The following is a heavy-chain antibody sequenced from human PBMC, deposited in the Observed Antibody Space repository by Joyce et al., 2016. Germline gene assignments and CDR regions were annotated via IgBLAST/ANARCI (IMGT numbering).Heavy chain of an antibody. D-gene: IGHD5-24*01. J-gene: IGHJ4*02. V-gene: IGHV3-30-3*01. CDR2: ISYDGINK. Sequence: QVKLVASGGGVVQPGTSLRLSCAASGFTFSNYAMNWVRQAPGKGLDWVAFISYDGINKYYADSVKGRFTISRDNSKNTLYLQMNSLRAEDTAVYYWARSDVEMATTYYFDYWGQGALVTVSS. CDR3: ARSDVEMATTYYFDY. CDR1: GFTFSNYA.